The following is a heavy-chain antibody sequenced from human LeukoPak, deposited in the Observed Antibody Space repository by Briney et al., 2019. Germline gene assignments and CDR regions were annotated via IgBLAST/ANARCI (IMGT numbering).Heavy chain of an antibody. Sequence: SETLSLTCTVSGGSFSDYYWSWIRQPPGKGLEWIGYIYYSVTTNYNPSLKSRVTMSVDTSKSQFSLKLSSVTAADTAVYYCARVRGLTAAGTPARYFDYWGQGTLVTVSS. CDR1: GGSFSDYY. CDR3: ARVRGLTAAGTPARYFDY. D-gene: IGHD6-13*01. J-gene: IGHJ4*02. V-gene: IGHV4-59*01. CDR2: IYYSVTT.